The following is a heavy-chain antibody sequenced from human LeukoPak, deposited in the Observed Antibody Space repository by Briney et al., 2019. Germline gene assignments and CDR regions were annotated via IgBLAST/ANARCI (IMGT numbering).Heavy chain of an antibody. CDR1: GGSISSYY. Sequence: SETLSLTCTASGGSISSYYWSWIRQPPGKGLEWIGYIYYGGSTNYNPSLKSRVTISVDTSKNQFSLKLSSVTAADTAVYYCARGTDGSGSHEYFQHWGQGTLVTVSS. J-gene: IGHJ1*01. CDR2: IYYGGST. D-gene: IGHD3-10*01. V-gene: IGHV4-59*01. CDR3: ARGTDGSGSHEYFQH.